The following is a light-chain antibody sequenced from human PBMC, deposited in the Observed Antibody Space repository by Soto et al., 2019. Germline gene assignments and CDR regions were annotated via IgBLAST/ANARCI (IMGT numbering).Light chain of an antibody. Sequence: EIFVTHSPDSLSVSLGERATINCKSIHIVLYSSNNKNYLAWYQQKPRQPPKLLIYWASTRESGVPDRFSGSGSGTDFTLTISSLQAEDVAVYYCQQYYNTPLTFGGGTKVDIK. CDR2: WAS. CDR3: QQYYNTPLT. J-gene: IGKJ4*01. CDR1: HIVLYSSNNKNY. V-gene: IGKV4-1*01.